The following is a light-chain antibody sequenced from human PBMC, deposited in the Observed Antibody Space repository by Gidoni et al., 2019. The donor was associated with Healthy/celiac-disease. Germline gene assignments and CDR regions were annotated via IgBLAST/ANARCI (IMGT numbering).Light chain of an antibody. CDR3: QQSYSTLLT. CDR2: AAS. J-gene: IGKJ3*01. CDR1: QSISSY. Sequence: DIQMTQSPSSLSASVGDRVTITCRASQSISSYLNWYQQKPGKAPKLLIYAASSLQSGVPSRFSVSGSGTDFTLTISSLQPEDFATYYCQQSYSTLLTFXPXTKVDIK. V-gene: IGKV1-39*01.